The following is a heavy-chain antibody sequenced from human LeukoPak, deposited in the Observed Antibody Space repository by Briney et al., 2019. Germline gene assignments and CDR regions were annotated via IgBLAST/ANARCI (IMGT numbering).Heavy chain of an antibody. CDR1: GFTFTSYA. J-gene: IGHJ4*02. V-gene: IGHV3-23*01. D-gene: IGHD3-22*01. Sequence: VGSLRLSCAASGFTFTSYAMRWVRQAPGKGLEWVSAISGSGGSTYYADSVKGRFTISRDNSKNTLYLQMNSLRAEDTAVYYCARVGSRDYYDEGYSDYWGRGTLVTVSS. CDR3: ARVGSRDYYDEGYSDY. CDR2: ISGSGGST.